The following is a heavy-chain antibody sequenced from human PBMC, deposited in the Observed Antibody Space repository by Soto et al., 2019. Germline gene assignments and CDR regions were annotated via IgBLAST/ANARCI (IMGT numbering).Heavy chain of an antibody. V-gene: IGHV3-33*01. Sequence: QVHLVESGGGVVQPGTSLRLSCAASGFTFSSSAMHWVRQPPGKGLEWVAAMWYDGSNTYYAESVKGRFTISRDTFESTLSLQMSSLRVDDTAVYYCARARRWDEWDFDYWGQGTLVTVSS. J-gene: IGHJ4*02. CDR2: MWYDGSNT. CDR1: GFTFSSSA. CDR3: ARARRWDEWDFDY. D-gene: IGHD1-26*01.